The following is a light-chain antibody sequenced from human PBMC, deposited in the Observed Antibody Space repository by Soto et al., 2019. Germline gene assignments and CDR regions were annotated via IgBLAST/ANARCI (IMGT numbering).Light chain of an antibody. J-gene: IGKJ3*01. CDR2: AAS. CDR1: QGISTW. Sequence: DMQMTQSPSSVSASVGDRVTITYRASQGISTWLAWYQQKPGKAPRLLIYAASRLQGGVPSRFSGSGSGIAFTLTISGLQPEDFATYYCQQAISFLGITFGPGTKVDIK. V-gene: IGKV1-12*01. CDR3: QQAISFLGIT.